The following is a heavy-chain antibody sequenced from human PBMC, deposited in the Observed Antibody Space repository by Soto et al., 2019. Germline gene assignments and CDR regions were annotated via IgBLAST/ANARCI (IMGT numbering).Heavy chain of an antibody. CDR2: INAGNGNT. V-gene: IGHV1-3*05. Sequence: QVQLVQSGAEEKKPGASVKVSCKASGYTFTSYAMHWVRQAPGQRLEWMGWINAGNGNTKYSQKFQGRVTITRDTSASTANMELSSRSSEDMAVDYCARAVAVPADFDYWGQGTLVTVSS. CDR3: ARAVAVPADFDY. D-gene: IGHD6-19*01. J-gene: IGHJ4*02. CDR1: GYTFTSYA.